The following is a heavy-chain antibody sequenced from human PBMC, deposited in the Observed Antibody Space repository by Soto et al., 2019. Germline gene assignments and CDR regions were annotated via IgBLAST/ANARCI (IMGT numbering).Heavy chain of an antibody. J-gene: IGHJ3*02. V-gene: IGHV3-30*03. D-gene: IGHD3-9*01. CDR2: ISYDGSNK. CDR3: ARILRYFDWLLGAFDI. CDR1: GFTFSSYG. Sequence: GGSLRLSCAASGFTFSSYGMHWVRQAPGMGLEWVAVISYDGSNKYYADSVKGRFTISRDNSKNTLYLQMNSLRAEDTAVYYCARILRYFDWLLGAFDIWGQGTMVTVSS.